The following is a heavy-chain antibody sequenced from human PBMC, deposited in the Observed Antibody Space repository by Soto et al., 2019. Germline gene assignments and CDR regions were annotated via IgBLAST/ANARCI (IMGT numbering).Heavy chain of an antibody. CDR1: GFTFSSYA. V-gene: IGHV3-23*01. CDR3: AIEVRSSSWYNSHPGG. J-gene: IGHJ4*02. D-gene: IGHD6-13*01. Sequence: GGSLRLSCAASGFTFSSYAMSWVRQAPGKGLEWVSAISGSGGSTYYADSVKGRFTISRDNSKNTLYLQMNSLRAEDTAVYYCAIEVRSSSWYNSHPGGRGQGTLVTVSS. CDR2: ISGSGGST.